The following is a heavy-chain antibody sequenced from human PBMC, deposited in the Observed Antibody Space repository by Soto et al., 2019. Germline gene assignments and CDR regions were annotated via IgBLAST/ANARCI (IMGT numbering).Heavy chain of an antibody. CDR2: IFPKFGTT. Sequence: SVKVSCKASGDTDTNYVISWVRQAPGQGLEWMGGIFPKFGTTYSAQKLQDRLTITADESTSTVYMQLSSLRLDDTAVYYCVAEMTFGKLSVVWGQGATVTVSS. CDR3: VAEMTFGKLSVV. CDR1: GDTDTNYV. D-gene: IGHD3-16*02. V-gene: IGHV1-69*13. J-gene: IGHJ6*02.